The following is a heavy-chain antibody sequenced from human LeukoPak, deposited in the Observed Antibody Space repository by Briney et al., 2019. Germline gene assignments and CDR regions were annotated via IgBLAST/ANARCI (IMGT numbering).Heavy chain of an antibody. V-gene: IGHV3-7*01. CDR2: IKEDGSEK. Sequence: PGGSLRLSCVASGFSFTGNWMSWVRQAPGKGPEWVASIKEDGSEKYYGDSVSGRFTISRDNAKNSLYLQMNSLRAGDTAVYYCAQEGNWGQGTLVTVSS. J-gene: IGHJ4*02. CDR3: AQEGN. CDR1: GFSFTGNW.